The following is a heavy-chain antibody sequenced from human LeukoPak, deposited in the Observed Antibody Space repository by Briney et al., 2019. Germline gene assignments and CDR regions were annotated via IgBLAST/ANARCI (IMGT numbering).Heavy chain of an antibody. V-gene: IGHV3-23*01. J-gene: IGHJ4*02. CDR3: AKDLYSNYGPADY. CDR1: GFTFSSYA. D-gene: IGHD4-11*01. Sequence: GGSLRLSCAASGFTFSSYAMSWVRQAPGKELEWVSTINGGGVNTHYADSVGGRFTISRDNSKNTLFLQMNSLRDEDTAVYYCAKDLYSNYGPADYWGQGTLVTVSS. CDR2: INGGGVNT.